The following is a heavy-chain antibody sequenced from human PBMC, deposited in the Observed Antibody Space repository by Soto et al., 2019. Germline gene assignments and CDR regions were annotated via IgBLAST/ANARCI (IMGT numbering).Heavy chain of an antibody. CDR2: INPNSGGT. CDR3: ARGNYYGSRGFYGMDV. J-gene: IGHJ6*02. Sequence: GASVKVSCKASGYTFTGYYMHWVRQAPGQGLEWMGWINPNSGGTNYAQKFQGRVTMTRDTSISTAYMELSRLRSDDTAVYYCARGNYYGSRGFYGMDVWGQGXTVTVPS. D-gene: IGHD3-10*01. V-gene: IGHV1-2*02. CDR1: GYTFTGYY.